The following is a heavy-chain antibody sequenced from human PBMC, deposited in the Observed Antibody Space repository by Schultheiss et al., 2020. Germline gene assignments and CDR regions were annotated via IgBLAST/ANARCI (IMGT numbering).Heavy chain of an antibody. CDR1: GGSISSYY. CDR2: IFTRGST. J-gene: IGHJ6*02. D-gene: IGHD3-10*01. V-gene: IGHV4-4*07. CDR3: AREDSGSYYIANYYYYGMDV. Sequence: SETLSLTCTVSGGSISSYYWSWIRQPAGKGLEWIGRIFTRGSTNYNPSLKSRVTISVDTSKNQFSLKLSSVTAADTAVYYCAREDSGSYYIANYYYYGMDVWGQGTTVTVSS.